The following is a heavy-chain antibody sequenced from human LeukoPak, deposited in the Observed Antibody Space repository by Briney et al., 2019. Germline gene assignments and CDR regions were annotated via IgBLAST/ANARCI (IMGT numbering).Heavy chain of an antibody. V-gene: IGHV3-30*04. Sequence: GGSLRLSCAASGFTFSKYAMHWVRQAPGKGPEWVAVISYSGSNKYYADSVKGRFTISRDNSKNTLYLQVNSLRPEDTAVYYCVGGYTSSDYWGQGTLVTVSS. CDR2: ISYSGSNK. CDR1: GFTFSKYA. D-gene: IGHD5-12*01. CDR3: VGGYTSSDY. J-gene: IGHJ4*02.